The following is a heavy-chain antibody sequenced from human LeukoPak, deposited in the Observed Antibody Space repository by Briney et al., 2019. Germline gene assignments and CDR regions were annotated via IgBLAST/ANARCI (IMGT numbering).Heavy chain of an antibody. CDR3: TTVVNYDILTGSPHFDY. J-gene: IGHJ4*02. CDR1: GFTFSNAW. Sequence: GGSLRLSCAASGFTFSNAWMNWVRQAPGKGLEWVGRVKSKAYGGTTDYAAPVKGRFTISRDDSKNTLYLQMNSLKTEDTAVYYCTTVVNYDILTGSPHFDYWGQGTLVTVSS. V-gene: IGHV3-15*01. CDR2: VKSKAYGGTT. D-gene: IGHD3-9*01.